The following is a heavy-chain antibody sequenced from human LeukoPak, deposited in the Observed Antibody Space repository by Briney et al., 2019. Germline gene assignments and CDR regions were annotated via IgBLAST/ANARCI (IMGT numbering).Heavy chain of an antibody. CDR1: GYTFTSYG. D-gene: IGHD3-3*01. CDR3: ARDSIFGVVSNSYFDL. J-gene: IGHJ2*01. Sequence: GASVKVSCKASGYTFTSYGISWVRQAPGQGLEWMGWISAYNGNTNYAQKLQGRVTMTTDTSTSTAYMELRSLRSDDTAVYYCARDSIFGVVSNSYFDLWGRGTLVTVSS. CDR2: ISAYNGNT. V-gene: IGHV1-18*01.